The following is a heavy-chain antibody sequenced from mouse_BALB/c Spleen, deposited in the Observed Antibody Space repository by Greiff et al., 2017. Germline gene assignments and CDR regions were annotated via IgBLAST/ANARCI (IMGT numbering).Heavy chain of an antibody. V-gene: IGHV1-77*01. CDR3: ARKSYGYDEGDYFDY. J-gene: IGHJ2*01. Sequence: VQLQQSGAELARPGASVKLSCKASGYTFTDYYINWVKQRTGQGLEWIGEIYPGSGNTYYNEKFKGKATLTADKSSSTAYMQLSSLTSEDSAVYFCARKSYGYDEGDYFDYWGQGTTLTVSS. CDR2: IYPGSGNT. CDR1: GYTFTDYY. D-gene: IGHD2-2*01.